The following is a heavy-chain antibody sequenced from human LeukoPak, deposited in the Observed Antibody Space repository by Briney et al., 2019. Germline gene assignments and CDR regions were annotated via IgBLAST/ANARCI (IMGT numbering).Heavy chain of an antibody. V-gene: IGHV3-23*01. J-gene: IGHJ4*02. CDR2: ISYAGSSS. D-gene: IGHD2-8*02. CDR3: GKDSRTGGPRAFDS. CDR1: GFTFSSYA. Sequence: GGSLRLSCAASGFTFSSYAMTWVRQAPGKGLEWVSTISYAGSSSYHADSVKGRFTISRDNSKNTLYLQMGSLRAEDTAIYYCGKDSRTGGPRAFDSWGQGTLVTVSS.